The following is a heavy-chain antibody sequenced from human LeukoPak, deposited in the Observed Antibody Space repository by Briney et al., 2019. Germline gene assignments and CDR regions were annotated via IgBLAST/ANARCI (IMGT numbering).Heavy chain of an antibody. Sequence: SGGSLRLSCAASGFTFSSYTMNWVRQAPGKGLEWVSSISSSSSYTYYADAVKGRFTIPRDNAKNSLYLQMNSLRAEDTAVYYCARLTAAAENWFDPWGQGTLVTVSS. CDR1: GFTFSSYT. CDR3: ARLTAAAENWFDP. D-gene: IGHD6-13*01. J-gene: IGHJ5*02. CDR2: ISSSSSYT. V-gene: IGHV3-21*01.